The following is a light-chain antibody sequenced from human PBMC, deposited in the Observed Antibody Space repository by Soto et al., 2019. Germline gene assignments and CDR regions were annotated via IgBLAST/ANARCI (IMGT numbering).Light chain of an antibody. Sequence: IGVTQSPATLSFSRSEKRRLSYRASQSGGSYLAWYQQKPGQAPRLLIYDASNRAPGIPARLSGSGSGRDFTLTIRSLEPEDFAVYSCKQRSNWILNFGGGTKVDIK. CDR2: DAS. CDR3: KQRSNWILN. J-gene: IGKJ4*01. CDR1: QSGGSY. V-gene: IGKV3-11*02.